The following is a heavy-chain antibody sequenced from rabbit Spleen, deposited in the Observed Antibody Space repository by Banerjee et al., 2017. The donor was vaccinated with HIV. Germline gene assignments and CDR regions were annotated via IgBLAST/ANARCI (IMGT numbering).Heavy chain of an antibody. CDR2: IYAGSFDST. J-gene: IGHJ6*01. CDR1: GFSFSSSYY. V-gene: IGHV1S40*01. Sequence: QSLEESGGDLVKPGTSLTLTCTASGFSFSSSYYMCWVRQAPGKGLEWIACIYAGSFDSTVYASWAKGRFTISRTSSTTVTLQMTSLTAADTATYFCARGGAANNVNYNLWGPGTLVTVS. D-gene: IGHD3-1*01. CDR3: ARGGAANNVNYNL.